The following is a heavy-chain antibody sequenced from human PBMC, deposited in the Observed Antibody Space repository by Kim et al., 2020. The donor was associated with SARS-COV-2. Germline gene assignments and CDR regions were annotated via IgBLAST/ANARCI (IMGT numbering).Heavy chain of an antibody. J-gene: IGHJ4*02. Sequence: ADSVKGRFTISRDNSENTLYLQMNSLRAEDTAVYYCARGVNSYGSNYFDYWGQGTLVTVSS. D-gene: IGHD5-18*01. V-gene: IGHV3-30*01. CDR3: ARGVNSYGSNYFDY.